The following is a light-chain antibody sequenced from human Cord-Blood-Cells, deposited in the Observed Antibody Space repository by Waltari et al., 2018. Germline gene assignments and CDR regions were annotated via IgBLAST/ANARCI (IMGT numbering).Light chain of an antibody. CDR3: CSYAGSSTVV. J-gene: IGLJ2*01. CDR1: RSDVGSYNL. CDR2: EGS. Sequence: QSALTQPASVSGSPGQSLTLSCTGTRSDVGSYNLVSWYQQHPGKAPKLMIYEGSKRPSGVSNRFSGSKSGNTASLTISGLQAEDEADYYCCSYAGSSTVVFGGGTKLTVL. V-gene: IGLV2-23*01.